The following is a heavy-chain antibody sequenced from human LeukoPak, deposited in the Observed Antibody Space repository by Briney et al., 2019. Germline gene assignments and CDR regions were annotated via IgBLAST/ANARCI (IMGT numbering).Heavy chain of an antibody. D-gene: IGHD6-19*01. J-gene: IGHJ3*01. Sequence: GASVKVSCKASGYTFTGYYMHWVRQAPGEGLEWMGWINPNSGGTKYAQKFQGRVTMTRDTSINTAYMEVRRLTSDDTAVYYCARERGTLAVAGDAVDVWGQGTMVIVSS. CDR1: GYTFTGYY. V-gene: IGHV1-2*02. CDR3: ARERGTLAVAGDAVDV. CDR2: INPNSGGT.